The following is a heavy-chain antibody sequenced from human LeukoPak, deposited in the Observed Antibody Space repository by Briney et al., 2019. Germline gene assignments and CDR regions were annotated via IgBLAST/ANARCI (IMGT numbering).Heavy chain of an antibody. Sequence: GGSLRLSCAASGFTFSNYWMSWARQAPGKGLEWVAHIKQDGSGEYYVDSVKGRFTISRDNSKNTLYLQMNSLRAEDTAVYYCANRASSSSPYWGQGTLVTVSS. CDR2: IKQDGSGE. CDR1: GFTFSNYW. CDR3: ANRASSSSPY. D-gene: IGHD6-6*01. J-gene: IGHJ4*02. V-gene: IGHV3-7*03.